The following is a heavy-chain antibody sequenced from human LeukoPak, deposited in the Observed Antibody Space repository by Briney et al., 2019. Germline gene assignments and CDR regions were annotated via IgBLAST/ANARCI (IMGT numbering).Heavy chain of an antibody. CDR2: TYYRSKWYN. V-gene: IGHV6-1*01. CDR1: GDSVSSNSAA. D-gene: IGHD2-2*01. CDR3: AREGDYCSSTSCLRYGAFDI. J-gene: IGHJ3*02. Sequence: KASQTLSLTCSISGDSVSSNSAAWNWIRQSPSRGLEWLGRTYYRSKWYNDYAVSVKSRITINPDTSKNQSSLQLNSVTPEDTAVYYCAREGDYCSSTSCLRYGAFDIWGQGTMVTVSS.